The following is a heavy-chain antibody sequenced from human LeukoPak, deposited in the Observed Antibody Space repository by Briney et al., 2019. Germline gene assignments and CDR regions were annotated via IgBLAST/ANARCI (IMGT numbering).Heavy chain of an antibody. D-gene: IGHD4-17*01. CDR1: GFTFTSSA. J-gene: IGHJ4*02. CDR2: IGVGNGNT. CDR3: AAFGVTTSFDY. Sequence: PGASVKVSCKTSGFTFTSSAVQWVRQARGQRLEWIGWIGVGNGNTNHAQKFQERVTITRDITTRTAYMELSSLRSEDTAVYYCAAFGVTTSFDYWGQGTLVTVSS. V-gene: IGHV1-58*01.